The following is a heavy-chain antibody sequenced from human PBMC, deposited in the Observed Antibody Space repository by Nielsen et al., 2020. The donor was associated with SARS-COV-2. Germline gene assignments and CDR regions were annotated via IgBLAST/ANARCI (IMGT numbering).Heavy chain of an antibody. D-gene: IGHD3-3*01. CDR2: MNPNSVNT. Sequence: SVHFSCMSSGYTFTSYVINWVRQATGQGLEWMGWMNPNSVNTGDAQKFQGRVTMTRNTSISTAYMELSSLRSEDTAVYYCARNYDFWSGYYYYFDYWGQGTLVTVSS. CDR1: GYTFTSYV. J-gene: IGHJ4*02. V-gene: IGHV1-8*01. CDR3: ARNYDFWSGYYYYFDY.